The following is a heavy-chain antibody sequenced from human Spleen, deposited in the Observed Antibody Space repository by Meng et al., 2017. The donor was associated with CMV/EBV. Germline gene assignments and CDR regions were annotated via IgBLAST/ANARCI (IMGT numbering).Heavy chain of an antibody. J-gene: IGHJ4*02. V-gene: IGHV3-48*04. CDR3: ARGGMAMTLDY. D-gene: IGHD2-21*02. CDR1: GFTFSTYA. Sequence: GESLKISCAASGFTFSTYAMNWVRQAPGKGLEWLSHITTGRVTVYYADSVKGRCTSSRDDATNSLYLHMNSLRAEDTAVYYCARGGMAMTLDYWGQGSLVTVSS. CDR2: ITTGRVTV.